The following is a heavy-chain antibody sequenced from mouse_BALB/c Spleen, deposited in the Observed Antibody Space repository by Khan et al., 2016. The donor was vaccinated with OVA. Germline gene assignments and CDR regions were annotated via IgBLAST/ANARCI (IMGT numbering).Heavy chain of an antibody. V-gene: IGHV7-3*02. CDR1: GFTFSDYY. Sequence: EVELVESGGGLVQPGGSLRLSCATSGFTFSDYYMSWVRQPPGKALEWLGFIRNKANGYTTEYSASVKGRFTISRDNFQSVLYLQMNTLRAEDSATIYGTRETEVKFYWYFDVWAQGPRSPSPQ. CDR2: IRNKANGYTT. D-gene: IGHD2-1*01. J-gene: IGHJ1*01. CDR3: TRETEVKFYWYFDV.